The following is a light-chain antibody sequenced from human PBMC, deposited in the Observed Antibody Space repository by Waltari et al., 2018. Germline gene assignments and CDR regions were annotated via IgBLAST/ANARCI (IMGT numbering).Light chain of an antibody. CDR2: WAS. V-gene: IGKV4-1*01. CDR1: QSVLYSSNNNNY. CDR3: QQYYSTPNT. Sequence: DIVMTQSPDSLTVSLGERVNINCKSSQSVLYSSNNNNYLAWYQQKPGQPHKLLIYWASTRESGVPDRFSGSGSGTDFTLTISSLQAEDVAVYYCQQYYSTPNTFGQGTKLEIK. J-gene: IGKJ2*01.